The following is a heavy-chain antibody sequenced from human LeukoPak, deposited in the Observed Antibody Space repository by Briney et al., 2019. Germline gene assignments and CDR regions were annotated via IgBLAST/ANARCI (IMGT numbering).Heavy chain of an antibody. CDR1: GGSISSSNW. Sequence: SETLSLTCAVSGGSISSSNWWSWVRQPPGKGLEWIGEIYHSGSTNYNPSLKSRVTISVDKSKNQFSLKLSSVTAADTAVYYCARAYPFLGYCSGGSCPNDAFDIWGQGTMVTVSS. V-gene: IGHV4-4*02. CDR3: ARAYPFLGYCSGGSCPNDAFDI. CDR2: IYHSGST. D-gene: IGHD2-15*01. J-gene: IGHJ3*02.